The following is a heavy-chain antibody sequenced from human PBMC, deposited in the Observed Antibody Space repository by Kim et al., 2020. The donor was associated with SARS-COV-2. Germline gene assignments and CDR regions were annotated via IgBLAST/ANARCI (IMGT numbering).Heavy chain of an antibody. J-gene: IGHJ4*02. CDR1: GFTVSSNY. V-gene: IGHV3-53*04. CDR2: IYSGGST. D-gene: IGHD2-21*02. Sequence: GGSLRLSCAASGFTVSSNYMSWVRQAPGKGLEWVSVIYSGGSTYYADSVKGRFTISRHNSKNTLYLQMNSLRAEDTAVYYCARGGYCGGDCFTYYFDYWGQGTLVTVSS. CDR3: ARGGYCGGDCFTYYFDY.